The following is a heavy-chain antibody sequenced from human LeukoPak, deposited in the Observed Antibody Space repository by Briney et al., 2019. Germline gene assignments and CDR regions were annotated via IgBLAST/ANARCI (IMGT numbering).Heavy chain of an antibody. Sequence: SQTLSLTCTVSGGSISSGGYYWSWIRQPAGKGLEWIGRIYTSGSTNYNPSLKSRVTISVDTSKNQFSLKLSSVTAADTAVYYCARGVAAAYWFDPWGQGTLVTVSS. V-gene: IGHV4-61*02. CDR3: ARGVAAAYWFDP. D-gene: IGHD6-13*01. CDR1: GGSISSGGYY. J-gene: IGHJ5*02. CDR2: IYTSGST.